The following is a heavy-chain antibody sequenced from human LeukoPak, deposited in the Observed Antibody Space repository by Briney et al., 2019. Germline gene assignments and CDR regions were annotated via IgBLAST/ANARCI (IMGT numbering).Heavy chain of an antibody. CDR1: GGSLTNDDW. CDR3: ARPHPNGDYVYNWFDP. V-gene: IGHV4-39*01. CDR2: IYYSGNT. D-gene: IGHD4-17*01. J-gene: IGHJ5*02. Sequence: SETLSLTCAVSGGSLTNDDWWNWVRQPPGKGREWIGSIYYSGNTYYNASLKSQVSISIDTSKNQFSLRLTSVTAADTAVYYCARPHPNGDYVYNWFDPWGQGTLVTVSS.